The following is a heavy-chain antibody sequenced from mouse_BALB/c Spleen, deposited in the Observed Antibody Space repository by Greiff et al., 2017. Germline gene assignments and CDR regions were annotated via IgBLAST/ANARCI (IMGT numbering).Heavy chain of an antibody. Sequence: VKLMESGAELARPGASVKLSCKASGYTFTSYWMQWVKQRPGQGLEWIGAIYPGDGDTRYTQKFKGKATLTADKSSSTAYMQLSSLASEDSAVYYCARWDYGYDYWGQGTTLTVSS. J-gene: IGHJ2*01. CDR2: IYPGDGDT. D-gene: IGHD1-2*01. V-gene: IGHV1-87*01. CDR3: ARWDYGYDY. CDR1: GYTFTSYW.